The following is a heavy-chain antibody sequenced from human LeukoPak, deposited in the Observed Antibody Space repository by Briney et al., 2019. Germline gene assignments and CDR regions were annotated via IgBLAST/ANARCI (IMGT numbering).Heavy chain of an antibody. V-gene: IGHV1-8*01. CDR3: ARGRYYYDSSGYWNWFDP. CDR1: GYTFTSYD. J-gene: IGHJ5*02. Sequence: GASVKVSCKASGYTFTSYDINWVRQATGQGLEWMGWMNPNSGSTGYAQKFQGRVTMTRNTSISTAYMELSSLRSEDTAVYYCARGRYYYDSSGYWNWFDPWGQGTLVTVSS. CDR2: MNPNSGST. D-gene: IGHD3-22*01.